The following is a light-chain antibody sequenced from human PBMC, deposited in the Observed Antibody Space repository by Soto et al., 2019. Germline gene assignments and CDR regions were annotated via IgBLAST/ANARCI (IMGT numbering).Light chain of an antibody. CDR3: LQDYNYPWT. CDR1: QGIAND. J-gene: IGKJ1*01. CDR2: AAS. Sequence: AIQMTQSPSSLSASVGDRVTITCRASQGIANDLGWYQQKPGIAPKLLIYAASTLQSGVPSRFSGSASGTYFTLTISILQPEDFATYYCLQDYNYPWTFGQGTKVEIK. V-gene: IGKV1-6*01.